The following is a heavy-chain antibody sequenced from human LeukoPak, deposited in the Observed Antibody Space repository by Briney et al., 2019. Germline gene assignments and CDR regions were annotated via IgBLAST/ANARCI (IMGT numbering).Heavy chain of an antibody. CDR2: INHSGST. J-gene: IGHJ4*02. V-gene: IGHV4-34*01. D-gene: IGHD3-10*01. CDR1: GGSFSGYY. Sequence: SETLSLTCAVYGGSFSGYYWSWIRQPPGKGLEWIGEINHSGSTNYNPSLKSRVTISVDTSKNQFPLKLSSVTAADTAVYYCAIGGRYYGSGGLDYWGQGTLVTVSS. CDR3: AIGGRYYGSGGLDY.